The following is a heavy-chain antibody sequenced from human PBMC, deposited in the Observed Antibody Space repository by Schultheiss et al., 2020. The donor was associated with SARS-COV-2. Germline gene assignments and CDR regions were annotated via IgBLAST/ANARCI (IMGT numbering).Heavy chain of an antibody. CDR2: IYTNGHY. J-gene: IGHJ6*02. V-gene: IGHV4-61*02. CDR3: AKNNFVLGGMDV. CDR1: GGSISGGNNY. D-gene: IGHD3-16*01. Sequence: SETLSLTCSVSGGSISGGNNYWSWVRQPAGKDLEWIGRIYTNGHYNYNPSLKSRVTMSVDTSKNQMSLKLTSVTAADTAVYYCAKNNFVLGGMDVWGQGTTVTVSS.